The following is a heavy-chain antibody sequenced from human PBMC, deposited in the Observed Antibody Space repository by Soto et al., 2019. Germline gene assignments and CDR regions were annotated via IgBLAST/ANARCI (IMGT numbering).Heavy chain of an antibody. CDR3: AGGVLY. Sequence: QVQLLESGPGLVKPSQTLSLTCTVSGGSISIGGYYWSWIRQHPGKGLEWIGYIYYSGVTYYSPSLKSRVTISIDTTKNQFSLKLSSVTAADTAVYYCAGGVLYWGQGTLVTVSS. V-gene: IGHV4-31*03. CDR2: IYYSGVT. J-gene: IGHJ4*02. CDR1: GGSISIGGYY.